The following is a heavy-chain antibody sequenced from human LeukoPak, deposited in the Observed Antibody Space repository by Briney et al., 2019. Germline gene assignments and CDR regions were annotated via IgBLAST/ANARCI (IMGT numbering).Heavy chain of an antibody. Sequence: PSETLSLTCTVSGGSISSYYWSWIRQPPGKGLEWIGYIYYSGSTNYNPSLKSRVTISVDTSKNQFSLKLSSVTAADTAVYYCARGPDTTLCYDFWSGYSGFDPWGQGTLVTVSS. CDR2: IYYSGST. D-gene: IGHD3-3*01. J-gene: IGHJ5*02. V-gene: IGHV4-59*01. CDR3: ARGPDTTLCYDFWSGYSGFDP. CDR1: GGSISSYY.